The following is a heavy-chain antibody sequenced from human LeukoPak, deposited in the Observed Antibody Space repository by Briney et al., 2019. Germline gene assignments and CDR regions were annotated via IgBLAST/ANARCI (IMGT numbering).Heavy chain of an antibody. CDR1: GFTFSGYW. CDR2: IKYDGSEK. CDR3: ARGRSMDV. J-gene: IGHJ6*03. V-gene: IGHV3-7*01. Sequence: GRSLRLSCAASGFTFSGYWTSWVRQAPGKGLGWVANIKYDGSEKYYVDSVKGRFTISRDNAKKSLDLQMNSLRAEDTAVYYCARGRSMDVWGKGTTVTVSS.